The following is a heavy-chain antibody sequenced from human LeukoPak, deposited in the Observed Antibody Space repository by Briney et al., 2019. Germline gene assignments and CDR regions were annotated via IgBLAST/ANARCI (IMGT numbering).Heavy chain of an antibody. CDR1: GGSISSGDYY. V-gene: IGHV4-30-4*01. D-gene: IGHD3-3*01. CDR3: ARAFYDFWSGPTPNWFDP. J-gene: IGHJ5*02. CDR2: IYYSGST. Sequence: SETLSLTCTVSGGSISSGDYYWSWIRQPPGKGLEWIGYIYYSGSTYYNLSLKSRVTISVDTSKNQFSLKLSSVTAADTAVYYCARAFYDFWSGPTPNWFDPWGQGTLVTVSS.